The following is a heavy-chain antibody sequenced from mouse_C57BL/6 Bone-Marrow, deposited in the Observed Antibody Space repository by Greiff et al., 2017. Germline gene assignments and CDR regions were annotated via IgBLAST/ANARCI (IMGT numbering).Heavy chain of an antibody. V-gene: IGHV2-9-1*01. CDR2: IWTCGGT. Sequence: VQLKESGPGLVAPSQSLSITCTVSGFSLTSYAISWVRQPPGTGLEWLGVIWTCGGTNYNSALKSRLSISKDNSKSHVSLKMNSLQTNDTARDDCARGESLRWYFDVWGTGTTVTVAS. D-gene: IGHD6-2*01. CDR1: GFSLTSYA. CDR3: ARGESLRWYFDV. J-gene: IGHJ1*03.